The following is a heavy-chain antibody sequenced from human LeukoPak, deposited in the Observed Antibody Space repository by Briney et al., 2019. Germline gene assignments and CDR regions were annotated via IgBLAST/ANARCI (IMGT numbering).Heavy chain of an antibody. CDR3: ARAGSRYYDYVWGSPLAIAPDDY. Sequence: GGSLRLSCAGSGFMFTTYDMNWVRQAPGKGLQWVSYISSSSSTIYYADSVKGRFTISRDNAKNSLYLQMNSLRAEDTAVYYCARAGSRYYDYVWGSPLAIAPDDYWGQGTLVTVSS. J-gene: IGHJ4*02. CDR2: ISSSSSTI. CDR1: GFMFTTYD. V-gene: IGHV3-48*01. D-gene: IGHD3-16*01.